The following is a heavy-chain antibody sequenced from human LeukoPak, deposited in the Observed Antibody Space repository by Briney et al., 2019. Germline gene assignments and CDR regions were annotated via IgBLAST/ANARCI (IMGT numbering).Heavy chain of an antibody. Sequence: GGSLRLSRAASGFTFSRPGMHWVRQAPGRGLERVAVIWTDGSKKLYADAVQGRFTISRDNSKNTLYLEMNSLRDEDTAVYYCARDLGGAPFDYWGQGTLVTVSS. J-gene: IGHJ4*02. D-gene: IGHD1-26*01. CDR2: IWTDGSKK. CDR1: GFTFSRPG. CDR3: ARDLGGAPFDY. V-gene: IGHV3-33*01.